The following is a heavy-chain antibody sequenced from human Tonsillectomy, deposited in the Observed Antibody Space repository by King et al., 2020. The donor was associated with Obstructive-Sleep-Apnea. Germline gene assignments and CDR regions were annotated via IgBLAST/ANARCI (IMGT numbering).Heavy chain of an antibody. J-gene: IGHJ4*02. V-gene: IGHV4-31*03. CDR3: ARFPYSCGYYRPGFD. Sequence: LQLQESGPGLVKPSQTLSLTCTVSGGSISSGGYYLIWIRQHPGKGLEWIGDIYYSGSTYYNPSLKSRVTISVDTSKNKFSLKLSSVTAADTAVYYCARFPYSCGYYRPGFDWGQGTLVTVSS. CDR1: GGSISSGGYY. D-gene: IGHD3-22*01. CDR2: IYYSGST.